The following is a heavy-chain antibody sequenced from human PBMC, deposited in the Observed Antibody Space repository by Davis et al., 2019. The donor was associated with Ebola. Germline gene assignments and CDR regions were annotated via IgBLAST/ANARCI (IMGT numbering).Heavy chain of an antibody. CDR1: GFTFGDYA. V-gene: IGHV3-21*01. CDR3: VRDPALVVTGGGWFFGL. D-gene: IGHD2-21*02. Sequence: PGGSLRLSCSAYGFTFGDYAMNWVRQAPGKGLEWVSFISSSSNYIYYADSVKGRFTASRDNAKNSLYLQMNSLRAEDTAVYYCVRDPALVVTGGGWFFGLWGRGTLVTVSS. J-gene: IGHJ2*01. CDR2: ISSSSNYI.